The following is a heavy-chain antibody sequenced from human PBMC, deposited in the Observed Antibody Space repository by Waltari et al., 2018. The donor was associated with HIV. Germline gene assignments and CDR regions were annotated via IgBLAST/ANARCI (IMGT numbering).Heavy chain of an antibody. V-gene: IGHV3-49*03. CDR3: SSFEGY. CDR2: IRSKAFGGTT. Sequence: EVQLVESGGGLVQPGRSLRLSCRDSGFTFGDYAMGWFRQAPGKGLEWVGFIRSKAFGGTTEYAATVKGRFTISRDDSKSFAYLQMNSLKTEDTAMYYCSSFEGYWGQGTLVTVSS. CDR1: GFTFGDYA. D-gene: IGHD3-16*01. J-gene: IGHJ4*02.